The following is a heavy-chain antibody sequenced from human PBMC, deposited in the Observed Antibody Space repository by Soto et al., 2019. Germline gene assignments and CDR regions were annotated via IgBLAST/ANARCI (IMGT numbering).Heavy chain of an antibody. Sequence: ASVKVSCKASGYTFTGYYMHWVRQAPGQGLEWMGWINPNSGGTNYAQKFQGRVTMTRDTSISTAYMELSRLRSDDTAVYYCAREASSICSSTSCYNWFDPWGQGTLVTVSS. CDR3: AREASSICSSTSCYNWFDP. D-gene: IGHD2-2*01. V-gene: IGHV1-2*02. CDR1: GYTFTGYY. J-gene: IGHJ5*02. CDR2: INPNSGGT.